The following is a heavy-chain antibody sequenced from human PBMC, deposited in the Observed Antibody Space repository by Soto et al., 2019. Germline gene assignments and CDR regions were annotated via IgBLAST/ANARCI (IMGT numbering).Heavy chain of an antibody. CDR2: ISFDGSNK. CDR3: ARDPRGNYYYGMDV. V-gene: IGHV3-30-3*01. J-gene: IGHJ6*02. Sequence: LRLSCAASGFTFSSYAMHWVRQAPGKGLEWVAVISFDGSNKYYADSVKGRFTISRDNSKNTLYLQMNSLRAEDTAVYYCARDPRGNYYYGMDVWGQGTTVTVSS. CDR1: GFTFSSYA.